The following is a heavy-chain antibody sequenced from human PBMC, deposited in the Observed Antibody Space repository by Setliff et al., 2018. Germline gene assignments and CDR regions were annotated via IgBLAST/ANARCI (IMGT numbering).Heavy chain of an antibody. CDR1: GGTFSSYG. CDR3: ARAPRTYCSSTSCYKDAFDI. J-gene: IGHJ3*02. Sequence: SVKVSCKASGGTFSSYGISWVRQAPGQGLEWMGGIIPILGIPNCAQKFQGRVTITADESTSTAYMELSSLRSEDTAMYYCARAPRTYCSSTSCYKDAFDIWGQGTMVTVSS. D-gene: IGHD2-2*02. V-gene: IGHV1-69*10. CDR2: IIPILGIP.